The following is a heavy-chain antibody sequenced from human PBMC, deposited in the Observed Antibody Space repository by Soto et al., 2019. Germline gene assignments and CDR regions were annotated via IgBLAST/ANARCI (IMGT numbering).Heavy chain of an antibody. Sequence: GGSLRLSCAASGFTFSTTGMNWVRQAPGKGLQWVSSISSGSEYIFHADSVKGRLTTSRDNAKNSVYLQMNNLRVEDTAVYYCAKGGAAGSVLDVWGQGTTVTVSS. D-gene: IGHD6-13*01. CDR2: ISSGSEYI. V-gene: IGHV3-21*01. CDR1: GFTFSTTG. J-gene: IGHJ6*02. CDR3: AKGGAAGSVLDV.